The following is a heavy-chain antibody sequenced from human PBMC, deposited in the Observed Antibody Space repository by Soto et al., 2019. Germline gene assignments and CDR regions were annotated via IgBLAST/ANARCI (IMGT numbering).Heavy chain of an antibody. D-gene: IGHD1-26*01. J-gene: IGHJ5*02. CDR2: IYYSGST. CDR3: ARRLSGAWGSNWFDP. V-gene: IGHV4-39*01. Sequence: PSETLSLTCTVSGGSISSSSYYWGWIRQPPGKGLEWIGSIYYSGSTYYNPSLKSRVTISVDTSKNQFSLKLSSVTAADTAVYYCARRLSGAWGSNWFDPWGQGTLVTVSS. CDR1: GGSISSSSYY.